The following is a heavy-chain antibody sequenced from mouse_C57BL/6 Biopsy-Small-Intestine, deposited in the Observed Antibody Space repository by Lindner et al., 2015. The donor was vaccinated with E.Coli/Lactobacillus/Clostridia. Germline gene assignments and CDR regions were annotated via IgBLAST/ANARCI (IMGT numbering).Heavy chain of an antibody. CDR1: GYTFTAYW. CDR2: ILPGSGNT. V-gene: IGHV1-9*01. D-gene: IGHD1-1*01. J-gene: IGHJ2*01. CDR3: ATYHYGSRSYFDY. Sequence: VQLQESGAELMKPGASVKLSCKASGYTFTAYWIEWVRQRPGHGLEWFGEILPGSGNTQYNEKFKGKATFTADTSSNTAYMQLSALTTEDSDIYYCATYHYGSRSYFDYWGQGTTLTVSS.